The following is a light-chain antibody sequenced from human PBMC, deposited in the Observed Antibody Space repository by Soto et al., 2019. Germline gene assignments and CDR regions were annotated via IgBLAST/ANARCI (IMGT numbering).Light chain of an antibody. Sequence: QSVLTQPPSASGSPGQSVTISCTGTSSDVGGYNYVSWYQQHPDKAPKLMIYEVSKRPSGVPDRLSGSKSGNTASLTVSGLQVEDEADYYCASYTGSDTLVFGGGTQLTVL. CDR1: SSDVGGYNY. CDR2: EVS. CDR3: ASYTGSDTLV. J-gene: IGLJ2*01. V-gene: IGLV2-8*01.